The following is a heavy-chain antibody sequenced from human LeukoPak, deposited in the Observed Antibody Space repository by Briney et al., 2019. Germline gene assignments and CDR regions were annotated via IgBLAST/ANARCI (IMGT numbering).Heavy chain of an antibody. D-gene: IGHD6-13*01. CDR2: IYYSGST. J-gene: IGHJ6*03. CDR1: GDSISSSRYY. Sequence: PSETLSLTCTVSGDSISSSRYYWGWIRQPPGKGLEWIGSIYYSGSTYYNPSLKSRVTISVDTSKNQFSLKLSSVTAADTAVYYCARQPWAAAGFYYYYYYMDVWGKGTTVTISS. CDR3: ARQPWAAAGFYYYYYYMDV. V-gene: IGHV4-39*01.